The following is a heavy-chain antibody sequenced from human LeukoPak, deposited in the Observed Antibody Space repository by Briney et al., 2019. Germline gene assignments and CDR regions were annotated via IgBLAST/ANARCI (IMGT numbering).Heavy chain of an antibody. Sequence: QPGGSLRLSCAASGFSFSTYWMSWVRQAPGKGLEYVANIKQDGSEKYYVDSVKGRFSISRDNAKNSLYLQMNSLRAEDTAVYYCASSIGAQNYWGQGTLVTVSS. D-gene: IGHD3-16*01. CDR2: IKQDGSEK. J-gene: IGHJ4*02. CDR1: GFSFSTYW. CDR3: ASSIGAQNY. V-gene: IGHV3-7*02.